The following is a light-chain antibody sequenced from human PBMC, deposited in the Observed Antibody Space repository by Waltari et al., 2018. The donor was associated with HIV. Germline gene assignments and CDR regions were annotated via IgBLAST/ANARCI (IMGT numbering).Light chain of an antibody. Sequence: IPMTQSPSTLSASVGDRVTITCRASQSISRLLAWYQQKPGTAPKLLIYKASTLESVVPSRFSGSGSGTEFTLTISILQPDDFATYYCQQYDSYWWTFGRGTKVEIK. CDR2: KAS. V-gene: IGKV1-5*03. CDR3: QQYDSYWWT. CDR1: QSISRL. J-gene: IGKJ1*01.